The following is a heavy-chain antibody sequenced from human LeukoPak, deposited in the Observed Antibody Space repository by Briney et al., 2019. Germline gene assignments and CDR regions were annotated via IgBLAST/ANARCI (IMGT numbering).Heavy chain of an antibody. Sequence: NPGRSLRLSCAASGFTFDDYAMTWVRQAPGKGLEWVSSISSSSSYIYYADSVKGRFTISRDNAKNSLYLQMSSLRAEDTAVYYCARATFRAWYGGPYFDYWGQGTLVTVSS. V-gene: IGHV3-21*01. D-gene: IGHD6-13*01. CDR1: GFTFDDYA. J-gene: IGHJ4*02. CDR2: ISSSSSYI. CDR3: ARATFRAWYGGPYFDY.